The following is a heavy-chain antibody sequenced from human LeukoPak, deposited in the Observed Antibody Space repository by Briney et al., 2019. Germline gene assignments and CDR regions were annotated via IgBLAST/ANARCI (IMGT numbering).Heavy chain of an antibody. J-gene: IGHJ4*02. Sequence: SETLSLTCTVSGGSISSYYWSWIRQPPGKGLEWIGYISYSGSTNYNPSLKSRVTISVDTSKDQFSVKLSSVTAADTAMYYCARHLYESRGQTSFDYWGQGTLVTVSS. CDR1: GGSISSYY. D-gene: IGHD3-22*01. CDR3: ARHLYESRGQTSFDY. V-gene: IGHV4-59*08. CDR2: ISYSGST.